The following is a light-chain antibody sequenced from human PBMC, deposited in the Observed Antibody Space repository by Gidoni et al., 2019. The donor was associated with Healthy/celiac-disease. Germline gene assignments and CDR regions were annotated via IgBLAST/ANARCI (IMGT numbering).Light chain of an antibody. CDR3: QAWDSSTVV. Sequence: SYELTQPPSVSVSPGQTASITCSGDKLGDKYACWYQQKPGQSPVMVIYHDSKRPSGIPERFSGSNSGNTATLTISGTRAMDEADYYCQAWDSSTVVFGGGTKLTVL. CDR2: HDS. V-gene: IGLV3-1*01. CDR1: KLGDKY. J-gene: IGLJ2*01.